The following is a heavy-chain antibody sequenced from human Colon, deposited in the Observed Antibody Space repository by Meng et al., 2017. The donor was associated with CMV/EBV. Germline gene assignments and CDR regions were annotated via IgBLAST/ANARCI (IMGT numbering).Heavy chain of an antibody. Sequence: GESLKISCAASGFTFSTYGMHWLRQAPGKGLESVAFVWADGSNKHYRDTVKGRFFVSRDNSKNTVFLQMNSLRVEDTAVYYCAPLGVYYDFWSAMLPDAFDIWGQGTMVTVSS. V-gene: IGHV3-30*02. CDR1: GFTFSTYG. D-gene: IGHD3-3*01. J-gene: IGHJ3*02. CDR3: APLGVYYDFWSAMLPDAFDI. CDR2: VWADGSNK.